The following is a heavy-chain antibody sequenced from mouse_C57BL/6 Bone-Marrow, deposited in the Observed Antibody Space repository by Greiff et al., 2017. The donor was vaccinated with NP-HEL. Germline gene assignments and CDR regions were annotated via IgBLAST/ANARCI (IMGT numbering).Heavy chain of an antibody. D-gene: IGHD2-5*01. CDR1: GYTFTSYW. Sequence: QVQLQQPGAELVKPGASVKMSCKASGYTFTSYWITWVKQRPGQGLEWIGDIYPGSGSTNYNEKFKSKATLTVDKSSSTAYMQLSSLTSADSAVYYCARTYDSNHAWFAYWGQGTLVTVSA. CDR2: IYPGSGST. V-gene: IGHV1-55*01. J-gene: IGHJ3*01. CDR3: ARTYDSNHAWFAY.